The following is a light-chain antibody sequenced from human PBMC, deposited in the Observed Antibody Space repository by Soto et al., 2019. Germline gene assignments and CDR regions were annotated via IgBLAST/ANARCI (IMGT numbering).Light chain of an antibody. CDR1: QSVSSN. J-gene: IGKJ1*01. CDR2: GPS. CDR3: QQYGSSQT. V-gene: IGKV3-20*01. Sequence: EIVMTQSPATLSVSPGERATLSCRASQSVSSNLAWYQQKPGQAPRLLIYGPSSRATGIPDRFSGSGSGTDFTLIISRLEPEDFAVYYCQQYGSSQTFGQGTKVDIK.